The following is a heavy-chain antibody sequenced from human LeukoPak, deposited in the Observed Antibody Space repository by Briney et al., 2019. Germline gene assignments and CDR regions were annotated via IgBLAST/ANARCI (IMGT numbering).Heavy chain of an antibody. V-gene: IGHV1-69*13. CDR2: VIPIFGTA. Sequence: GASVKVSCKASGGTFSSYAISWVLQAPGQGLEWVGGVIPIFGTANYAQKFQGRVTITADESTSTAYMELSSLRSEDTAVYYCARDGGYCSSTSCYIGKPDYWGQGTLVTVSS. J-gene: IGHJ4*02. D-gene: IGHD2-2*03. CDR3: ARDGGYCSSTSCYIGKPDY. CDR1: GGTFSSYA.